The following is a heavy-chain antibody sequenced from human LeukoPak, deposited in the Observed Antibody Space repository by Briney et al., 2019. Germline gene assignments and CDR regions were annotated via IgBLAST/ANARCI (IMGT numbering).Heavy chain of an antibody. CDR2: ISGSGDST. CDR3: TNYGGNSGAEYFQH. Sequence: GGSLRLSCAASGFTFSSYAMSCVRQDPGKGLEWVSAISGSGDSTYYADSVKGRFTISRDNSKNTLYLQMSSLRAEDTAVYYCTNYGGNSGAEYFQHWGQGTLVTVSS. D-gene: IGHD4-23*01. CDR1: GFTFSSYA. V-gene: IGHV3-23*01. J-gene: IGHJ1*01.